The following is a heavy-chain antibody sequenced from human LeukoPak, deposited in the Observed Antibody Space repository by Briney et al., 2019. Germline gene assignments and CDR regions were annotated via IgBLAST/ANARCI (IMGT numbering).Heavy chain of an antibody. J-gene: IGHJ4*02. Sequence: GGSLRLSCAASGFTFSSYAMSWVRQAPGKGLEWVSTISGSGGSTYYADSVKGRFTISRDNSKNTLYLQMNGLRAEDTAVYYCAKGFYYPSYYFDYWGQGTLVTVSS. CDR2: ISGSGGST. V-gene: IGHV3-23*01. D-gene: IGHD3-10*01. CDR3: AKGFYYPSYYFDY. CDR1: GFTFSSYA.